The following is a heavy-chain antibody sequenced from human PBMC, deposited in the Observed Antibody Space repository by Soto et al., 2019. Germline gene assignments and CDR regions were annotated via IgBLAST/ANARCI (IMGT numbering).Heavy chain of an antibody. V-gene: IGHV3-23*01. J-gene: IGHJ6*02. Sequence: GGSLRLSCAASGFTFSSYAMSWVRQAPGKGLEWVSAISGSGGSTYYADSVKGRFTISRDNSKNTLYLQMNSLRAEDTAVYYCAKDSDSSWYSSVDYYYGMDVWGQGTKVTVSS. D-gene: IGHD6-13*01. CDR3: AKDSDSSWYSSVDYYYGMDV. CDR1: GFTFSSYA. CDR2: ISGSGGST.